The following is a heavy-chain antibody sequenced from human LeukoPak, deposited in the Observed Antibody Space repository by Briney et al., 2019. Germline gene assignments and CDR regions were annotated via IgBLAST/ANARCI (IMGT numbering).Heavy chain of an antibody. V-gene: IGHV3-64D*06. CDR1: GFTFSGYE. J-gene: IGHJ4*02. Sequence: QSGGSLRLSCSASGFTFSGYEMHWVRQAPGKGLEYVSGISSNGGLTYYADSVKGRFTISRDNSKNTLFLQMSSLRAEDTAVYYCVKGRLAFFAYWGQGTLVTVSS. CDR3: VKGRLAFFAY. D-gene: IGHD6-19*01. CDR2: ISSNGGLT.